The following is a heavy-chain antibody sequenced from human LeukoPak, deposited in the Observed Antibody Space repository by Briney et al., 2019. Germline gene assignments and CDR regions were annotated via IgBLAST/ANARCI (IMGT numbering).Heavy chain of an antibody. D-gene: IGHD2/OR15-2a*01. CDR1: GFTFSSYE. V-gene: IGHV3-48*03. Sequence: GESLRLSCAASGFTFSSYEMNWVRQAPGKGLEWVSYISSSGSTIYYADSVKGRFTISRDNAKNSLYLQMNSLRAEDTAVYYCAREIVLDDAFDIWGQGTMVTVSS. CDR3: AREIVLDDAFDI. J-gene: IGHJ3*02. CDR2: ISSSGSTI.